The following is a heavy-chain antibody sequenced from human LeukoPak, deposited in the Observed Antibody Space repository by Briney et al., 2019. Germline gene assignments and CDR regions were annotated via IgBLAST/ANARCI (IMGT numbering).Heavy chain of an antibody. CDR1: GGSFSGYY. CDR2: INHSGST. D-gene: IGHD2-15*01. J-gene: IGHJ5*02. Sequence: SETLSLTCAVYGGSFSGYYWSWIRQPPGKGLEWIGEINHSGSTNYNPSLKSRVTISVDTSKNQFSLKLSSVTAADTAVYYCARHRDIVGNWFDPWGQGTLVTVSS. CDR3: ARHRDIVGNWFDP. V-gene: IGHV4-34*01.